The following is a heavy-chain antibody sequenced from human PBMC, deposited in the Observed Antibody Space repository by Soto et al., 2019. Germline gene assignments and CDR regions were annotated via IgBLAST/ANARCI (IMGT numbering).Heavy chain of an antibody. CDR2: IHSSGTT. J-gene: IGHJ4*02. V-gene: IGHV4-59*08. CDR1: DVSTSNFF. CDR3: ARGSGWLIDY. Sequence: QVQLHEPGPGLVKPSETLSLTCTVSDVSTSNFFWKWFRQPPGKGLEWIGNIHSSGTTNYNPSLESRVTISLDTSNSQCSLKMNSVTAADTAVYYCARGSGWLIDYWGQGSQVTVST. D-gene: IGHD6-19*01.